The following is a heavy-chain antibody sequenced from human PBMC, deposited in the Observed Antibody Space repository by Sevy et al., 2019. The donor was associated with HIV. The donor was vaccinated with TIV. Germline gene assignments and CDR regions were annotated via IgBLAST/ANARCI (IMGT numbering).Heavy chain of an antibody. J-gene: IGHJ6*02. CDR1: GGSISTDS. CDR2: IYSSGRT. D-gene: IGHD3-10*01. CDR3: ARGARGGGVDV. Sequence: SENPSLTCTVSGGSISTDSWNWIRQPAGKGLEWFGRIYSSGRTNYNPALKSRVTMSVDTSKNQFSLKLRSVTAADTGVYYWARGARGGGVDVWGQGTTVTVSS. V-gene: IGHV4-4*07.